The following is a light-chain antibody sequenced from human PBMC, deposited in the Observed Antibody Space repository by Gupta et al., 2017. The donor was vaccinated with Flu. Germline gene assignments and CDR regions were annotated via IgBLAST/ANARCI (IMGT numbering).Light chain of an antibody. CDR2: AAS. J-gene: IGKJ4*01. V-gene: IGKV1-8*01. CDR3: QQYYSYPLT. Sequence: RMTQSPSSFSASTGDRVTITCRASQGISSYLAWYQQKPGKAPKLLIYAASTLQSGVPSRFSGSGSGTDFTLTISCLQSEDFATYYCQQYYSYPLTFGGGTKVEIK. CDR1: QGISSY.